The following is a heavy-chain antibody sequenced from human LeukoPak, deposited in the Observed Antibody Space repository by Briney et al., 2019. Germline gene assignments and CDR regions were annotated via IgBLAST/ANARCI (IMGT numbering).Heavy chain of an antibody. CDR1: GFTFSGFW. D-gene: IGHD6-6*01. CDR2: INSDGSEG. CDR3: ARSSYSSSSSV. V-gene: IGHV3-7*03. J-gene: IGHJ3*01. Sequence: GGSLRLSCAVSGFTFSGFWMSWSRQAPGKGLEWVASINSDGSEGYYADVVKGRFTISRDNAKNSLYLQINSLRAEDTAVYYCARSSYSSSSSVWGQGTMVSVSS.